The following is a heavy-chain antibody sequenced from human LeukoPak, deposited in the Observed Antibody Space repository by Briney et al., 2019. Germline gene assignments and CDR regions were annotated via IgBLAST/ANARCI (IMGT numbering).Heavy chain of an antibody. Sequence: GESLKISCKASGYSFTSYWIGWVRQMPGKGLEWMGVIYPGDSDTRYSPSFQGQVTISADKSISTAYLQWSSLKASDTAMYYCARLGRYCSSTSCYIWDAFDIWGQGTMVTVSS. CDR2: IYPGDSDT. V-gene: IGHV5-51*01. CDR1: GYSFTSYW. CDR3: ARLGRYCSSTSCYIWDAFDI. J-gene: IGHJ3*02. D-gene: IGHD2-2*02.